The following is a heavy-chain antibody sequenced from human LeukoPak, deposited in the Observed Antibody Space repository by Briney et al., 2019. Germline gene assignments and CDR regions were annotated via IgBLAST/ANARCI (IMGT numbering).Heavy chain of an antibody. V-gene: IGHV3-53*01. CDR2: IHTSGDT. CDR3: IVFGDSNH. J-gene: IGHJ5*02. Sequence: PGGSLRLSCAASGFTVTGNYVSWVRQAPGKGLEWVSAIHTSGDTCYADSVKGRFTISRDTSKNTLYLQINSLRVEDTAVYYCIVFGDSNHWGQGTLVTVSS. D-gene: IGHD4-17*01. CDR1: GFTVTGNY.